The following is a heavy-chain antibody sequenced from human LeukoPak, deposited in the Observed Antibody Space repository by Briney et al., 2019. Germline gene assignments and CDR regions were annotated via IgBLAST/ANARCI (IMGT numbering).Heavy chain of an antibody. V-gene: IGHV4-4*02. CDR1: GGSISSSNW. CDR3: ARDAWEEEAAAGTPNFDY. Sequence: SGTLSLTCAVSGGSISSSNWWSWVRQPPGKGLEWIGEIYHSGSTNYNPSLKSRVTISVDKSKNQFSLKLSSVTAADTAVYYCARDAWEEEAAAGTPNFDYWGQGTLVTVSS. J-gene: IGHJ4*02. CDR2: IYHSGST. D-gene: IGHD6-13*01.